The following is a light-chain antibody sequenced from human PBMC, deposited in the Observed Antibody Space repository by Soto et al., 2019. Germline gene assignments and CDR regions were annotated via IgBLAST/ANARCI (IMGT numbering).Light chain of an antibody. J-gene: IGKJ1*01. CDR3: QQYNAYST. Sequence: DIQMTQSPSSLSASVGDRVTITCRASQSISRYLNWYQQKPGKAPKILIYGASTLQSGVPSRFSGSGSGTDFTLTISSLQPDDFATYYCQQYNAYSTFGQGTKVDIK. V-gene: IGKV1-39*01. CDR1: QSISRY. CDR2: GAS.